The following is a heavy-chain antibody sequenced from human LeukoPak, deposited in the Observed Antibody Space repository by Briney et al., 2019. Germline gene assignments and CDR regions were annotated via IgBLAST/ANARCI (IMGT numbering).Heavy chain of an antibody. D-gene: IGHD1-7*01. CDR3: ARGQLELRGDYYGMDV. Sequence: ASVKVSCKASGGTFSSYAISWVRQAPGQGLEWMGGSIPILGTANYAQKFQGRVTITADESTSTAYMELSSLRSEDTAVYYCARGQLELRGDYYGMDVWGQGTTVSVSS. V-gene: IGHV1-69*01. CDR2: SIPILGTA. J-gene: IGHJ6*02. CDR1: GGTFSSYA.